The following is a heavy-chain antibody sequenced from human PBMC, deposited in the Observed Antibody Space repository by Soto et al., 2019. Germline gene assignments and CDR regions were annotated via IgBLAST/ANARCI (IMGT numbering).Heavy chain of an antibody. D-gene: IGHD2-15*01. CDR3: ARKPTVDLKNIVVVVAASLGGWYFDL. Sequence: QLQLQESGPGLVKPSETLSLTCTVSGGSISSSSYYWGWIRQPPGKGLEWIGSIYYSGSTYYNPSLKSRVTISVDTSKNQFSLKLSSVTAADTAVYYCARKPTVDLKNIVVVVAASLGGWYFDLWGRGTLVTVSS. V-gene: IGHV4-39*01. CDR1: GGSISSSSYY. J-gene: IGHJ2*01. CDR2: IYYSGST.